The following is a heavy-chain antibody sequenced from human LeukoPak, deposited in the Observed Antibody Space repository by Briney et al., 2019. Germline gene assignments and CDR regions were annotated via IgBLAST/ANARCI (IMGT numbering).Heavy chain of an antibody. J-gene: IGHJ4*02. CDR1: GFTFSNAW. Sequence: GSLRLSCAASGFTFSNAWMSWVRQAPGKGLEWVGRIKSKTNGETTDYGAPVKGRITISRDDSKNTLYLQMNSLKTEDTAMYYCTADLYVSTGYCHDYWGQGTLVTVSS. D-gene: IGHD3-22*01. CDR2: IKSKTNGETT. V-gene: IGHV3-15*01. CDR3: TADLYVSTGYCHDY.